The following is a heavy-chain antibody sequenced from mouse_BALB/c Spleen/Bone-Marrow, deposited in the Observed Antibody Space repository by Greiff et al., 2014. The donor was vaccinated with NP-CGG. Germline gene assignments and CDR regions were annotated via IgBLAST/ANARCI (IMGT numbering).Heavy chain of an antibody. J-gene: IGHJ3*01. V-gene: IGHV14-3*02. CDR2: IAPANGNT. Sequence: VQLKESGAELVKPGASVKLSCTASGFNIKDAYVHWVRQRPEQGLEWIGRIAPANGNTEYDPKFQGKATITADTSSNTAYLQLSSLTSEDTAGYYGVRSPGQVNFWGQGTLVTVSA. D-gene: IGHD3-3*01. CDR1: GFNIKDAY. CDR3: VRSPGQVNF.